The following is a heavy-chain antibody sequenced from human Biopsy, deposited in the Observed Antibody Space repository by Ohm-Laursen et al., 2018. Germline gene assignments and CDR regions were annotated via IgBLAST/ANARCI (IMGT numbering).Heavy chain of an antibody. D-gene: IGHD6-6*01. J-gene: IGHJ5*02. CDR2: MIPSSGKT. CDR3: ARGYSRRVSIFEASIYWFDT. V-gene: IGHV1-8*01. CDR1: GYSFSTYD. Sequence: SVKVSCKASGYSFSTYDVNWVRQARGQGLEWMGWMIPSSGKTGYAQRFQGRVTLTMNTSISTAYMELSGLRSEDTAVYFCARGYSRRVSIFEASIYWFDTWGQGALVTVSS.